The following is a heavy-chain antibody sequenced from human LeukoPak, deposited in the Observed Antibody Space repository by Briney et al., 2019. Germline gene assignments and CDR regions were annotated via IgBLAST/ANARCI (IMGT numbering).Heavy chain of an antibody. Sequence: GESLKISCKGSGYSFPSYWIAWVRQMPGKGLEWMGIIYPGDSDTRYSPSFQGQDTISADKSISTAYLQWSSLKTSDTAMYYCARRPSVVTATADDYWGQGTLVTVSS. J-gene: IGHJ4*02. CDR2: IYPGDSDT. CDR3: ARRPSVVTATADDY. D-gene: IGHD2-15*01. V-gene: IGHV5-51*01. CDR1: GYSFPSYW.